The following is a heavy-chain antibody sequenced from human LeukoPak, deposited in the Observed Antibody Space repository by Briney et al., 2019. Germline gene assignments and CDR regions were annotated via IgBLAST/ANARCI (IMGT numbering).Heavy chain of an antibody. D-gene: IGHD5-18*01. Sequence: GSLRLSCAASGCAFDDYGMYWVGQAPGKGVEWVSVISWNGNTIVYEDSVKGGFTISRENAKKYLYLHINRLRIEDTAFYYCAKLRNTALVGAFDFRVQGTLVTVSS. J-gene: IGHJ4*02. V-gene: IGHV3-9*01. CDR3: AKLRNTALVGAFDF. CDR1: GCAFDDYG. CDR2: ISWNGNTI.